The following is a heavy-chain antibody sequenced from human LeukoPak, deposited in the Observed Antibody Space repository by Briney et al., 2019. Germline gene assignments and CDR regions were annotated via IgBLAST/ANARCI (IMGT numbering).Heavy chain of an antibody. J-gene: IGHJ4*02. CDR3: ARFEYSSSCFDY. Sequence: GGSLRLSCAASGFTFDDYAMNWVRQAPGKGLEWVSSISSSSSYIYYADSVKGRFTISRDNAKNSLYLQMNSLRAEDTAVYYCARFEYSSSCFDYWGQGTLVTVSS. V-gene: IGHV3-21*01. D-gene: IGHD6-6*01. CDR2: ISSSSSYI. CDR1: GFTFDDYA.